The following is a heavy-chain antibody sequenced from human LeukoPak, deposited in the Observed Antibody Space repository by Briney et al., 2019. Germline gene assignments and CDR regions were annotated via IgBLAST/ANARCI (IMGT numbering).Heavy chain of an antibody. V-gene: IGHV4-39*07. CDR1: GGSISTSSYY. D-gene: IGHD3-22*01. J-gene: IGHJ4*02. Sequence: SETLSLTCTVSGGSISTSSYYWGWIRQPPGKGLEWIGSIYYSGSTYYNPSLKSRVTISVDTSKNQFSLKLSSVTAADTAVYYCASVYYDSSGYYYGFDYWGQGTLVTVSS. CDR2: IYYSGST. CDR3: ASVYYDSSGYYYGFDY.